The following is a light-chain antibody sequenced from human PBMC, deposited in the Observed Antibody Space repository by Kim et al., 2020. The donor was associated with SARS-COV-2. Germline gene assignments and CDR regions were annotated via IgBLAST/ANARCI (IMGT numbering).Light chain of an antibody. CDR2: QDT. V-gene: IGLV3-1*01. CDR3: QAWDSSIMV. Sequence: SYELTQPPSVSVSPGQTASITCSGDELGDRYVFWYQQKPGQSPVLVIYQDTKRPSGIPERFSGSNSGNTATLTIGGTQAMDEADYYCQAWDSSIMVFGGGTQLTVL. CDR1: ELGDRY. J-gene: IGLJ3*02.